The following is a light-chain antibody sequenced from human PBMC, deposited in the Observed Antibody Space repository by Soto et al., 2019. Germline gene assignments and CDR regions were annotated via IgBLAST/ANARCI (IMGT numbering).Light chain of an antibody. V-gene: IGKV1-8*01. Sequence: AIRMTQSPSSFSASTGDRVTITCRASLGISSYLAWYQQKPGKAPKLLIYAASTLQSGVPSRFSGSGSGTDFTLTISYLQSEDFATYYCQQYYSYPPTFGQGTKLEIK. J-gene: IGKJ2*01. CDR2: AAS. CDR1: LGISSY. CDR3: QQYYSYPPT.